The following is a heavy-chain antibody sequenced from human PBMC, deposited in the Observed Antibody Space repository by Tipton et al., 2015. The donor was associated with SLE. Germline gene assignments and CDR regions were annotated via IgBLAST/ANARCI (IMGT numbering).Heavy chain of an antibody. V-gene: IGHV3-64*02. CDR3: ARREAMAFDI. D-gene: IGHD1-26*01. CDR1: GFTFTCYA. Sequence: SLRLSCAVSGFTFTCYAIYWVRQAPGKGLGYVSGMSGNGRATYYADSVRGRFTISRDTSKNMLYLQMDSLKTDDTAVYYCARREAMAFDIWGQGTMVTISS. CDR2: MSGNGRAT. J-gene: IGHJ3*02.